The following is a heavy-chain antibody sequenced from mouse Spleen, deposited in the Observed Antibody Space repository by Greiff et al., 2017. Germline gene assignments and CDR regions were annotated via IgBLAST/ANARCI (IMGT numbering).Heavy chain of an antibody. Sequence: DVKLVESEGGLVQPGSSMKLSCTASGFTFSDYYMAWVRQVPEKGLEWVANINYDGSSTYYLDSLKSRFIISRDNAKNILYLQMSSLKSEDTATYYCARGELHAMDYWGQGTSVTVSS. V-gene: IGHV5-16*01. J-gene: IGHJ4*01. CDR2: INYDGSST. CDR3: ARGELHAMDY. D-gene: IGHD2-1*01. CDR1: GFTFSDYY.